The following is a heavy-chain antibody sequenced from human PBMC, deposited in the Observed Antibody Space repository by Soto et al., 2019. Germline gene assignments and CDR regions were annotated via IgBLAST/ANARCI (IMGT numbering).Heavy chain of an antibody. CDR3: AREGSYSAYNFAHGIQLWSFDF. J-gene: IGHJ4*02. CDR2: IFSSGST. V-gene: IGHV4-4*07. Sequence: TLSLTCTVSGGSINTFYWSWVRQPAGKGLEWIERIFSSGSTSFNPSLESRVAMSVDTSKNHFSLNLSSVTAADMAVYYCAREGSYSAYNFAHGIQLWSFDFWGQGALVTVSS. D-gene: IGHD5-12*01. CDR1: GGSINTFY.